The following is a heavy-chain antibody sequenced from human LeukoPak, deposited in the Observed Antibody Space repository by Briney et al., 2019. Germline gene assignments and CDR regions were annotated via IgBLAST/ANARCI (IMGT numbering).Heavy chain of an antibody. CDR2: ISAGGDTT. CDR1: GFTFSSYA. CDR3: AAISYSGTWPVGY. D-gene: IGHD6-25*01. V-gene: IGHV3-23*01. J-gene: IGHJ4*02. Sequence: GGSLRLSCAASGFTFSSYAMRWVRQAPGEGLEWVSGISAGGDTTYTADSVRGRFTISRDNSNNTLYLQMNILTAEDTAVYYCAAISYSGTWPVGYWGQGILVTVTA.